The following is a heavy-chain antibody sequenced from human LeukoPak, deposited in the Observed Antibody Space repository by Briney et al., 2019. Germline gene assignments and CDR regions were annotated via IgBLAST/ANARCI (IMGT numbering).Heavy chain of an antibody. CDR3: ARGSSDFWSGYSGASDY. V-gene: IGHV4-30-4*01. Sequence: SQTPSLTCTVSGGSISSGDYYWSWIRQPPGKGLEWIGYIYYSGSTYYNPSLKSRVTISVDTSKNQFSLKLSSVTAADTAVYYCARGSSDFWSGYSGASDYWGQGTLVTVSS. D-gene: IGHD3-3*01. CDR2: IYYSGST. J-gene: IGHJ4*02. CDR1: GGSISSGDYY.